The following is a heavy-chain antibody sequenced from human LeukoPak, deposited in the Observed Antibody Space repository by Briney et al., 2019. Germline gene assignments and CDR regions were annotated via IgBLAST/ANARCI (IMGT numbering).Heavy chain of an antibody. D-gene: IGHD2-15*01. Sequence: PGGSPRLSPAPSGFTPSSYSTNSVPHTPGKGLEWVSPISHSSTYIFNADPVQGRFTISRDDAENSLYLQMNSLRVEDTAVYYCVRVVYCSGGSCSYYFDFWGQGTLVTVSS. CDR1: GFTPSSYS. V-gene: IGHV3-21*01. J-gene: IGHJ4*02. CDR2: ISHSSTYI. CDR3: VRVVYCSGGSCSYYFDF.